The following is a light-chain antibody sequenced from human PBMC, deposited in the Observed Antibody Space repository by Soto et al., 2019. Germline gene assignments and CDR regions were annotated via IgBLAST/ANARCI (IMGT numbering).Light chain of an antibody. V-gene: IGLV2-8*01. J-gene: IGLJ2*01. CDR3: SSYGGINNFVV. CDR2: EVS. Sequence: QSALTQPPSASGSPGQSVTISCTGTSSDGGGYNYVSWYQQHPGKAPKLMIYEVSKRPSGVPDRYSGSKSGNTASLTVSGLQAEDEADYYCSSYGGINNFVVFGGGTKLTVL. CDR1: SSDGGGYNY.